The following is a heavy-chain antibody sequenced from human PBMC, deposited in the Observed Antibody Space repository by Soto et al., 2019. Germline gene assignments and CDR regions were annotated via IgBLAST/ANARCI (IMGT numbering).Heavy chain of an antibody. V-gene: IGHV4-31*03. CDR1: GGSISSGGYC. J-gene: IGHJ6*02. D-gene: IGHD3-22*01. CDR2: IYYSGST. Sequence: LSLTCTVSGGSISSGGYCWSWIRQHPGKGLEWIGYIYYSGSTYYNPSLKSRVTISVDTSKNQFSLKLSSVTAADTAVYYCARYDSRTLYYGMDVWGQGTTVTVSS. CDR3: ARYDSRTLYYGMDV.